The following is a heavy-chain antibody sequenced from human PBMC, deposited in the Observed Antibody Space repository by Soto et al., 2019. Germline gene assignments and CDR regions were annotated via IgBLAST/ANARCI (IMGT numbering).Heavy chain of an antibody. D-gene: IGHD3-10*01. CDR3: ARDLWFGELCC. J-gene: IGHJ4*02. CDR1: GFTFSSYV. V-gene: IGHV3-23*01. Sequence: EVQLLESGGDLVQPGGSLRLSCAASGFTFSSYVMSWVRQAPGKGLEWVSVISGSGGSTYYADSVKGRFTISRDNSKNTLYLQMDGLRGGERAVYYCARDLWFGELCCWGQGTLVTVSS. CDR2: ISGSGGST.